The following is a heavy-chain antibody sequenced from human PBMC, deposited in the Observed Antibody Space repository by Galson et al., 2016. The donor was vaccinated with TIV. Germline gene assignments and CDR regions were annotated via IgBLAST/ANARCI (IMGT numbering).Heavy chain of an antibody. CDR1: GYNFANYW. CDR3: ASLPYFGSGRHYTPNCFDP. J-gene: IGHJ5*02. Sequence: QSGAEVKRPGESLKISCKGSGYNFANYWIGWVRQMPGKGLEWMGIVFPGDSDTRYSPSFEGLVTISADKSSNTAYLHWSRLEASDTAMYYCASLPYFGSGRHYTPNCFDPWGQGTLVTVSS. V-gene: IGHV5-51*01. D-gene: IGHD3-10*01. CDR2: VFPGDSDT.